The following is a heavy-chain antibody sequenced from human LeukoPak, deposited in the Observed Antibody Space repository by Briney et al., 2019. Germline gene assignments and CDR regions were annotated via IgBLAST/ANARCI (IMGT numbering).Heavy chain of an antibody. J-gene: IGHJ5*02. D-gene: IGHD6-19*01. Sequence: ASVKVSCKASGYTFTSYYMHWVRQVPGQGLEWMGIINPSGGSTSYAQKFQGRVTMTRDTSTSTVYMELSSLRSEDTAVYYCARGAGAAVAYNWFDPWGQGTLVTVSS. CDR1: GYTFTSYY. CDR3: ARGAGAAVAYNWFDP. CDR2: INPSGGST. V-gene: IGHV1-46*01.